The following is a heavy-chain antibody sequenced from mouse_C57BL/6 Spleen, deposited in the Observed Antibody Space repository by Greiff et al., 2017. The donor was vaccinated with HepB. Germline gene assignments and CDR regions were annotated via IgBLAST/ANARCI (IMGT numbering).Heavy chain of an antibody. V-gene: IGHV1-75*01. CDR1: GYSFTDYY. CDR2: IFPGSGST. J-gene: IGHJ2*01. Sequence: QVQLKQSGPELVKPGASVSISCKASGYSFTDYYINWVKQRPGQGLEWIGWIFPGSGSTYYNEKYKGKATLTVDKSSSTTYMLLSSMTSEESAVYFRARGAIRGKGSYFDYWGQGTTLTVSS. CDR3: ARGAIRGKGSYFDY. D-gene: IGHD1-3*01.